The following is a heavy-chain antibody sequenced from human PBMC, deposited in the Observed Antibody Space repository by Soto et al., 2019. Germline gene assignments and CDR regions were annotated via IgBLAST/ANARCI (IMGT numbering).Heavy chain of an antibody. Sequence: SETLSLTCAVSGGSISSSNWWSWVRQPPGKGLEWIGEIYHSGSTNYNPSLKSRVTISVDKSKNQFSLKLSSVTAADTAVYYCARDSPRVCDFWSGYHPRNYYYGMDVWGQGTTVTVSS. V-gene: IGHV4-4*02. CDR3: ARDSPRVCDFWSGYHPRNYYYGMDV. CDR1: GGSISSSNW. CDR2: IYHSGST. D-gene: IGHD3-3*01. J-gene: IGHJ6*02.